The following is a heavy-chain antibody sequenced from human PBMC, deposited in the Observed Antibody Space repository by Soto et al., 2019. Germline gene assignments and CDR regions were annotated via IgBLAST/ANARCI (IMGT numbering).Heavy chain of an antibody. V-gene: IGHV1-2*04. CDR2: INPDSGGT. CDR3: ARDWAMVRGVFDY. D-gene: IGHD3-10*01. J-gene: IGHJ4*02. Sequence: QVQLVQSGAEVKKPGASVKVSCKASGYTFTGYYMHWVRQAPGQGLEWMGWINPDSGGTNYAQKFQGWVTMTRDTSISTAYMELSRLRSDDTAVYYCARDWAMVRGVFDYWGQGTLVTVSS. CDR1: GYTFTGYY.